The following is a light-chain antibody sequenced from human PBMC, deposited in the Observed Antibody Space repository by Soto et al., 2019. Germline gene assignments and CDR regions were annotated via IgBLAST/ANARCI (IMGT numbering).Light chain of an antibody. CDR2: DAS. CDR1: QDISNY. CDR3: QKYNSAPLT. V-gene: IGKV1-33*01. Sequence: DIQMTQSQSSLSASVGDRVTITCQASQDISNYLNWYQQKPGKAPKLLIYDASNLETGVPSRFSGSGSGTDFTFTISSLQPEDVATYYCQKYNSAPLTFGGGTKVDI. J-gene: IGKJ4*01.